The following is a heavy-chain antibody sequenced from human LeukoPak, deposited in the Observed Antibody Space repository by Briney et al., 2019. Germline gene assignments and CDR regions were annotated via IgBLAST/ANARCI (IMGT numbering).Heavy chain of an antibody. CDR3: ARAGYSYGYPGGIDY. V-gene: IGHV3-20*04. J-gene: IGHJ4*02. CDR1: GFTFDDYG. Sequence: GGSLRLSCAASGFTFDDYGTSWVRQAPGKGLEWVSGINWNGGSTGYADSVKGRFTISRDNAKNSLYLQMNSLRAEDTALYYCARAGYSYGYPGGIDYWGQGTLVTVSS. CDR2: INWNGGST. D-gene: IGHD5-18*01.